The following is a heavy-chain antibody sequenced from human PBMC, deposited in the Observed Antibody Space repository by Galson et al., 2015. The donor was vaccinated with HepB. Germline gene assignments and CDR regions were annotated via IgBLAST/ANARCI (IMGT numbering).Heavy chain of an antibody. D-gene: IGHD2-15*01. V-gene: IGHV1-2*02. CDR1: GYTFTGYY. CDR3: ATRLGYCSGGSCQNYGMDV. Sequence: SVKVSCKASGYTFTGYYMHWVRQAPGQGLEWMGWINPNSGGTNYAQKFQGRVTMTRDTSISTAYMELSRLRSDDTAVYYCATRLGYCSGGSCQNYGMDVWGQGTTVTVSS. CDR2: INPNSGGT. J-gene: IGHJ6*02.